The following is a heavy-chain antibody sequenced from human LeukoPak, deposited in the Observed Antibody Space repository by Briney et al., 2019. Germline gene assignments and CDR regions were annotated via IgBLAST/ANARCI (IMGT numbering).Heavy chain of an antibody. V-gene: IGHV3-74*03. CDR3: ARVIVGATGSDH. Sequence: GGSLRLSCVASGFSFSNYWMHWVRQPPGKGLVWVSRINTDGDNIQYADSVKGRFFISRDNAKNTLYLQMNSLRAEDTAVYYCARVIVGATGSDHWGQGTLVTVSS. J-gene: IGHJ4*02. CDR2: INTDGDNI. D-gene: IGHD1-26*01. CDR1: GFSFSNYW.